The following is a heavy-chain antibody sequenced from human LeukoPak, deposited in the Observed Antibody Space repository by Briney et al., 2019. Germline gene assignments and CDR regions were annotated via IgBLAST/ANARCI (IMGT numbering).Heavy chain of an antibody. CDR3: ARWGCSGGGCYYYFYYGMDV. CDR1: GDSISSSTYH. Sequence: SETLSLTCTVSGDSISSSTYHWGWIRQPPGKGLEWIATMSYSGSTYYNPSLKSRVTMSVDTSKNQFYLKVNSVTAADTAVYYCARWGCSGGGCYYYFYYGMDVWGQGTTVTVSS. V-gene: IGHV4-39*01. J-gene: IGHJ6*02. D-gene: IGHD2-15*01. CDR2: MSYSGST.